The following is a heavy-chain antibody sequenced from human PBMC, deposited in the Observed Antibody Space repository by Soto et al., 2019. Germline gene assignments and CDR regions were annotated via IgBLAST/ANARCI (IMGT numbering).Heavy chain of an antibody. D-gene: IGHD2-8*02. CDR3: ARGIQVVYANYFDY. J-gene: IGHJ4*02. Sequence: SETLSLTCTVSGGSISSGGYYWSWIRQHPGEGLEWIEYIYYSGSTYYNPSLKSRVTISVDTSKNQFSLKLSSVTAADTAVYYCARGIQVVYANYFDYWGQGTLVTVSS. CDR2: IYYSGST. V-gene: IGHV4-31*03. CDR1: GGSISSGGYY.